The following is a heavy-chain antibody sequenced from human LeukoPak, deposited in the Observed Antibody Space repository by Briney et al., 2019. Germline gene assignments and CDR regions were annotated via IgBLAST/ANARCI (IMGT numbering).Heavy chain of an antibody. J-gene: IGHJ6*03. CDR1: GVSINSHY. CDR2: IYDSESA. V-gene: IGHV4-59*11. D-gene: IGHD3-3*01. Sequence: SETLSLTCTVSGVSINSHYWSWIRQPPGMGLEWIGFIYDSESANYKSSLKSRVTMTVDTSKNQFSLKLNSVTAADTAVYYCARVLQNYYHMDVWGKGTTVTVSS. CDR3: ARVLQNYYHMDV.